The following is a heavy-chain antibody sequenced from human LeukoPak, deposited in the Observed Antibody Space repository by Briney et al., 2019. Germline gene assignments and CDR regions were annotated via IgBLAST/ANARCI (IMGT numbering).Heavy chain of an antibody. CDR3: ASPPGYSSSQRGY. D-gene: IGHD6-13*01. V-gene: IGHV3-30-3*01. CDR2: ISYDGSNK. CDR1: GFTFSSYA. J-gene: IGHJ4*02. Sequence: GGSLRLSCAASGFTFSSYAMHWVRQAPGKGLEWVAVISYDGSNKYYADSVKGRFTISRDNSKNTLYLQMNSLRAEDTAVYYCASPPGYSSSQRGYWGQGTLVTVSS.